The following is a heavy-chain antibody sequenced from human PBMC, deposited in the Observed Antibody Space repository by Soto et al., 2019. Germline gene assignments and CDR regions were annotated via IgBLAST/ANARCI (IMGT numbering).Heavy chain of an antibody. CDR1: GGAFSTYA. CDR3: ARELKAGGHFGMDV. V-gene: IGHV1-69*06. Sequence: QVQLVQSGAEVKEPGSSVKVACQASGGAFSTYAISWVRQAPGQGLEWMGGVIPLFGTSNYLPKFQGRVSIAADRYTETVYMELSRLIFDDTAVYFCARELKAGGHFGMDVWGQGTTVTVSS. D-gene: IGHD3-16*01. J-gene: IGHJ6*02. CDR2: VIPLFGTS.